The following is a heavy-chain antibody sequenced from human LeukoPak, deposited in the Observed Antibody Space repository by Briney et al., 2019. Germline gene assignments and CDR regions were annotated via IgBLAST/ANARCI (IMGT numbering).Heavy chain of an antibody. J-gene: IGHJ6*03. CDR2: IYYSGST. Sequence: PSETLSLTCTVSGGSISSSSYYWGWIRQPPGKGLEWIGSIYYSGSTYYNPSLKSRVTISVDTSKNQCSLKLSSVTAADTAVYYCASWWARGYYMDVWGKGTTVTVSS. D-gene: IGHD2-8*02. V-gene: IGHV4-39*01. CDR1: GGSISSSSYY. CDR3: ASWWARGYYMDV.